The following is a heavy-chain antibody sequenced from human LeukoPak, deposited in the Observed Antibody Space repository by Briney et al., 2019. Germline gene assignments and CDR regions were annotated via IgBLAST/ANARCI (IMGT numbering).Heavy chain of an antibody. Sequence: ASVKVSCKASGYTFRSYGISWVRQAPGQGLEWMGWISPYNGNTNQAQNLQGRVTMTTDTSTSTAYMELRSQRSDDTAEYYCARCVSMVRGAIRDAFDIWGQGTMVTVSS. CDR2: ISPYNGNT. D-gene: IGHD3-10*01. CDR3: ARCVSMVRGAIRDAFDI. CDR1: GYTFRSYG. V-gene: IGHV1-18*01. J-gene: IGHJ3*02.